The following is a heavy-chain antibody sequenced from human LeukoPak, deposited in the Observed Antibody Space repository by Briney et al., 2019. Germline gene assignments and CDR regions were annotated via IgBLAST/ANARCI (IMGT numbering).Heavy chain of an antibody. CDR3: ARGLASGYPPIPFDY. J-gene: IGHJ4*02. V-gene: IGHV4-34*12. D-gene: IGHD3-3*01. CDR1: GGSISTYY. CDR2: IIDSGST. Sequence: SKTLSLTCTVSGGSISTYYWTWIRQPPGTGLEWIGEIIDSGSTNYTSSLKSRVTIPVDTSKNQFSLNLSSVTAADTAVYYCARGLASGYPPIPFDYWGQGTLVTVSS.